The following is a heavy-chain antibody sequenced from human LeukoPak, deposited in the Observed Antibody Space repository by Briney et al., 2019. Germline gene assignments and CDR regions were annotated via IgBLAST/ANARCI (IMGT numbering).Heavy chain of an antibody. J-gene: IGHJ4*02. CDR3: ARGTVGNFDY. V-gene: IGHV3-30*02. CDR2: IRYDGSNK. CDR1: GFTFSSYG. Sequence: PGGSLRLSCAASGFTFSSYGMHWVRQAPGKGLGWVAFIRYDGSNKYYADSVKGRFTISRDNSKNTLYLQMNSLRAEDTAVYYCARGTVGNFDYWGQGTLVTVFS. D-gene: IGHD4-23*01.